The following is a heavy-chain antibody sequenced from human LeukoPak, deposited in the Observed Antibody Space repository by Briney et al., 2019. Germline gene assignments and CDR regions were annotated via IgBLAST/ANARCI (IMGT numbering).Heavy chain of an antibody. D-gene: IGHD6-13*01. CDR3: ARGRIAALSGGGVFDY. CDR2: MNPNSGNT. CDR1: GYTFTSYD. V-gene: IGHV1-8*01. Sequence: ASVKVSCKAFGYTFTSYDINWVRQATGQGLEWMGWMNPNSGNTGYAQKFQGRVTMTRNTSISTAYMELSSLRSEDTAVYYCARGRIAALSGGGVFDYWGQGTLVTVSS. J-gene: IGHJ4*02.